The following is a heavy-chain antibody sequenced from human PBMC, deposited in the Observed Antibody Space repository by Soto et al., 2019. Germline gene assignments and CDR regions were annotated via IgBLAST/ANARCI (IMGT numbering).Heavy chain of an antibody. V-gene: IGHV3-53*01. CDR2: IYGGGTT. CDR1: GFAVSSKY. J-gene: IGHJ4*02. Sequence: EVQLVESGGGLIQPGGSLRLSCAASGFAVSSKYMTWVRQAPGKGLEWVSVIYGGGTTYYADSVKGRFTISRDTSKNTLYLQMNSLRAEGTAVYYCVQTTGWPGFDFWGKGTLVTVSS. D-gene: IGHD6-19*01. CDR3: VQTTGWPGFDF.